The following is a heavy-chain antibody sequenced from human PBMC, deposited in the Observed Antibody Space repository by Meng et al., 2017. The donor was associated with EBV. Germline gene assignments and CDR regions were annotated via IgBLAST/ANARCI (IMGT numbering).Heavy chain of an antibody. J-gene: IGHJ4*02. V-gene: IGHV1-18*01. CDR1: GYTFTSYR. CDR3: ARGLDYFDY. Sequence: QVHRGHSGAEEKQPGASVKVPCKASGYTFTSYRISWVRHAPGQGLEWMGWISAYNGNTNYAQKLQGRVTMTTDTSTSTAYMELRSLRSDDTAVYYCARGLDYFDYWGQGTLVTVSS. CDR2: ISAYNGNT.